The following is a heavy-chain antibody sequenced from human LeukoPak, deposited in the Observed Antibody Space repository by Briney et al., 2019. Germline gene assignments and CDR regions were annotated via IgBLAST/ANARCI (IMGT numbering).Heavy chain of an antibody. D-gene: IGHD5-24*01. CDR1: GYTFTSYY. CDR3: ARALRMATIPGVNMNYFDY. J-gene: IGHJ4*02. Sequence: ASVKASCKASGYTFTSYYMHWVRQAPGQGLEWMGIINPIGGSTIDAQKFQGRVTMTRDTFTSTVYMELSSRRSEDTAVYYCARALRMATIPGVNMNYFDYWGQGTLVTVSS. V-gene: IGHV1-46*01. CDR2: INPIGGST.